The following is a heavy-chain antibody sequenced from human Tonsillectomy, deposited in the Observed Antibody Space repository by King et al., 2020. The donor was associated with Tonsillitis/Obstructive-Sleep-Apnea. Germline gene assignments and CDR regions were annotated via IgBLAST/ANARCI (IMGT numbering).Heavy chain of an antibody. CDR2: IYTSGVT. D-gene: IGHD6-19*01. CDR3: ARGEGSGWYSDY. V-gene: IGHV4-4*07. Sequence: VQLQESGPGLVKPSETLSLSCTVSGDSINNFYWSWIRQPAGKGLEWIGRIYTSGVTNYNPSLRSRVTMSVDTSMNQFSLILNSVTAADTAVYFCARGEGSGWYSDYWGQGTLVTVSS. J-gene: IGHJ4*02. CDR1: GDSINNFY.